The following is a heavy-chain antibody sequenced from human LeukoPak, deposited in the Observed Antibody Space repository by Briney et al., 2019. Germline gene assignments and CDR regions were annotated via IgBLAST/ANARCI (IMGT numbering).Heavy chain of an antibody. D-gene: IGHD2-21*01. V-gene: IGHV3-23*01. CDR1: GFTFSSYA. CDR3: AKDGAYCGGSNYYVFDS. CDR2: ISGSGGIT. Sequence: PGGSLRLSCAASGFTFSSYAMSWVRQAPGKGLEWVSAISGSGGITSYANSEKGRFTIPRDNSKNTLYLQMNSLRAEDTAVYYCAKDGAYCGGSNYYVFDSWGQGTLVTSST. J-gene: IGHJ4*02.